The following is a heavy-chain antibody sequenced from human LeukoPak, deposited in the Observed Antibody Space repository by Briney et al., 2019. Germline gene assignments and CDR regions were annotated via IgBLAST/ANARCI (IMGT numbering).Heavy chain of an antibody. CDR3: ARGPLAGCSGGSCYSGFDP. CDR1: GYTFTGYY. CDR2: INPNSGGT. V-gene: IGHV1-2*02. D-gene: IGHD2-15*01. Sequence: ASVKVSCKASGYTFTGYYMHWVRQAPGQGLEWMGRINPNSGGTNYAQKFQGRVTMTRDTSTSTAYMELRSLRSDDTAVYYCARGPLAGCSGGSCYSGFDPWGQGTLVTVSS. J-gene: IGHJ5*02.